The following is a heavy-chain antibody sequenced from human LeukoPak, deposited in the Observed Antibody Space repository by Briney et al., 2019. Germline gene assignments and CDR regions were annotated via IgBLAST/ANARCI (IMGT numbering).Heavy chain of an antibody. Sequence: PGGSLRLSCAATGFTFSSYSMNRVGQVPGKGLEWVSSISTSRSSICYADSVKGPFTISRDNAKNSLYLQMNSLRAEDTAVYYCARDMEAGTTWFDPWGQGTLVTVSS. D-gene: IGHD1-7*01. CDR2: ISTSRSSI. V-gene: IGHV3-21*01. CDR3: ARDMEAGTTWFDP. J-gene: IGHJ5*02. CDR1: GFTFSSYS.